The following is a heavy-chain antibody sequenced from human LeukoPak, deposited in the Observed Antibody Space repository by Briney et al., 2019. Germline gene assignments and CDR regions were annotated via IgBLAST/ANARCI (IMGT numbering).Heavy chain of an antibody. V-gene: IGHV4-34*01. CDR3: AREDVEMATLRAFDI. D-gene: IGHD5-24*01. Sequence: SETLSLTCDVYGGSFSGYYWSWIRQPPGKGLEWIGEINHSGSTNYNPSLKSRVTISVDTSKNQFSLKLSSVTAADTAVYYCAREDVEMATLRAFDIWGQGTMVTVSS. CDR2: INHSGST. CDR1: GGSFSGYY. J-gene: IGHJ3*02.